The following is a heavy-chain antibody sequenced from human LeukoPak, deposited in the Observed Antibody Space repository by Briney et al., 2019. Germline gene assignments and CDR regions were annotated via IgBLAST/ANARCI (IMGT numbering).Heavy chain of an antibody. V-gene: IGHV1-46*01. CDR1: GYTFTSYY. J-gene: IGHJ5*02. CDR3: ARDYYGSGSYRSLNP. CDR2: INPSGGST. D-gene: IGHD3-10*01. Sequence: ASVKVSCKASGYTFTSYYMHWVRHPPGQGLEWMGIINPSGGSTSYAQKFQGRVTMTRDTSTSTVYMELSSLRSEDTAVYYCARDYYGSGSYRSLNPWGQGTLVTVSS.